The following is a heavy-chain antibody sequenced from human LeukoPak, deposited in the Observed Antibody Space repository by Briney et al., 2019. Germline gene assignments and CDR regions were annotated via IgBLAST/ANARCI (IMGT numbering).Heavy chain of an antibody. V-gene: IGHV4-59*08. J-gene: IGHJ4*02. Sequence: KPSETLSLTCTVSGGSISSYYWSWIRQPPGKGLEWIGYIYYSGSTNYNPSLKSRVTISVDTSKKQFSLKLSSVTAADTAVYYCASKSRLAGTFDYWGQGTLVTVSS. CDR1: GGSISSYY. D-gene: IGHD6-19*01. CDR3: ASKSRLAGTFDY. CDR2: IYYSGST.